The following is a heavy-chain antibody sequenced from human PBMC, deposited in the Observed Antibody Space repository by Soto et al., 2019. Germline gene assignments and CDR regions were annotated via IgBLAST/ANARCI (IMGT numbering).Heavy chain of an antibody. J-gene: IGHJ4*02. V-gene: IGHV3-23*01. D-gene: IGHD3-10*01. Sequence: GGSLRLSCTVSGVTFSNYAMNWGRQAPGKGREWVSSLSGSGGTTYYADSVKGRFIISRDNSKNTLYLLMNSLRAEDTALYYCAXQRADYGSGADTFYFDSWGQGALVTVSS. CDR2: LSGSGGTT. CDR3: AXQRADYGSGADTFYFDS. CDR1: GVTFSNYA.